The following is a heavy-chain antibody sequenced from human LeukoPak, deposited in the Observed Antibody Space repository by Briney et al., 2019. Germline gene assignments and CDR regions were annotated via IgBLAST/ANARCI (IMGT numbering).Heavy chain of an antibody. CDR1: GFTFSSYE. V-gene: IGHV3-48*03. D-gene: IGHD2-2*01. Sequence: PGGSLRLSCAASGFTFSSYEMNWVRQAPGKGLEWVSYISSSGSTIYYADSVKGRFTISRDNAKNSLYLQMNSLRAEDTAVYYCARFLRVVVPPYDAFDIWGKGTTVTVSS. J-gene: IGHJ3*02. CDR2: ISSSGSTI. CDR3: ARFLRVVVPPYDAFDI.